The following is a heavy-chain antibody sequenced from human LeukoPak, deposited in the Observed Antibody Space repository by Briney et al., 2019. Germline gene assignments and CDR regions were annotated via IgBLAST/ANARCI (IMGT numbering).Heavy chain of an antibody. D-gene: IGHD3-10*01. CDR1: GYTFTGYY. CDR2: INPNSGGT. Sequence: ASVKVSCKASGYTFTGYYMHWVRQAPGQGLEWMGWINPNSGGTNYAQKFQGWVTMTRDTSISTAYMELSRLRSDDTAVYYCARAYGSGSYYDKTYYYGMDVWGQGTTVTVSS. V-gene: IGHV1-2*04. CDR3: ARAYGSGSYYDKTYYYGMDV. J-gene: IGHJ6*02.